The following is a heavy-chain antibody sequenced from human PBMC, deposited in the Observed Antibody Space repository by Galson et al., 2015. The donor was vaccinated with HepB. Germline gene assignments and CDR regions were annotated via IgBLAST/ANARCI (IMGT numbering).Heavy chain of an antibody. CDR3: ARKQPYCSGGSCFPWYFDL. V-gene: IGHV4-59*01. Sequence: ETLSLTCSVSGDSISTYYWSWLRQPPGKGLEWIGYIYDSGSTYYNPSLKSRVTISLDTSKKPFSLKLSSVTAADTAVYYCARKQPYCSGGSCFPWYFDLWGRGTLVTVSS. D-gene: IGHD2-15*01. J-gene: IGHJ2*01. CDR2: IYDSGST. CDR1: GDSISTYY.